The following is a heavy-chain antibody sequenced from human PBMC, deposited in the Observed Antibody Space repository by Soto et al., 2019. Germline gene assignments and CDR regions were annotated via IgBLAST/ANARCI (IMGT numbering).Heavy chain of an antibody. CDR1: GGTFSSYA. D-gene: IGHD2-15*01. CDR3: ERGTSLVPDRGNCFDP. CDR2: IIPIFGTA. V-gene: IGHV1-69*12. J-gene: IGHJ5*02. Sequence: QVQLVQSGAEVKKPGSSVKVSCKTSGGTFSSYAISWVRQAPGQGLEWMGGIIPIFGTANYAQKFQGRVTIPGDETTNTATMERRSLRSEDTAVYYCERGTSLVPDRGNCFDPWGQGTLVTVSS.